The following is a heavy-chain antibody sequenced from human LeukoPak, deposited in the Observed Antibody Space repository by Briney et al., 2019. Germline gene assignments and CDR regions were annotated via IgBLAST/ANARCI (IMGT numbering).Heavy chain of an antibody. Sequence: GGSLRLSCSTSGFTFGEYAMSWFRRAPGKGLELVGFIRSEASGGTTEHVASVKGRFTISRDDSEGLAYLQMTSLKIEDTAVYYCTKGWGDYWGRGTLVTVSS. CDR2: IRSEASGGTT. J-gene: IGHJ4*02. D-gene: IGHD7-27*01. V-gene: IGHV3-49*03. CDR3: TKGWGDY. CDR1: GFTFGEYA.